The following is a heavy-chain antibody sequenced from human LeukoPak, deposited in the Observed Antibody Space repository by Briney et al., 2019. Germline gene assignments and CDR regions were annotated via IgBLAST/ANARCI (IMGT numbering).Heavy chain of an antibody. D-gene: IGHD5-12*01. CDR2: IYYSGST. Sequence: SETLSLTCTVSGGSISSGGYYWSWIRQHPGKGLEWIGYIYYSGSTYYNPSLKSRVTISVDTSKNQFSLKLSSVTAADTVIYYCARAGERGYNGYDDAFDIWGQGTMVTVSS. J-gene: IGHJ3*02. CDR1: GGSISSGGYY. CDR3: ARAGERGYNGYDDAFDI. V-gene: IGHV4-31*03.